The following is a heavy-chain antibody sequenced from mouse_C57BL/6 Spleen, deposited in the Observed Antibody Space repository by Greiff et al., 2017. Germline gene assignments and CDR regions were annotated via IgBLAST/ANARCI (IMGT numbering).Heavy chain of an antibody. Sequence: EVKLVESGGGLVQPGGSMKLSCVASGFTFSNYWMNWVRQSPEQGLEWVAQISLNSDNSASHYAESVKGRFTISRADSKSSVYLQMNNLRAEETGIDYCTLRLLRDYAMDTRGQRTSVTDSS. V-gene: IGHV6-3*01. CDR3: TLRLLRDYAMDT. CDR2: ISLNSDNSAS. J-gene: IGHJ4*01. CDR1: GFTFSNYW. D-gene: IGHD1-1*01.